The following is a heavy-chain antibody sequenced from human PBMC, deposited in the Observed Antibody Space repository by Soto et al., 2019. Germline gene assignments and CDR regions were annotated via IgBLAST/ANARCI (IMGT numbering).Heavy chain of an antibody. D-gene: IGHD3-9*01. V-gene: IGHV1-2*04. Sequence: GASVKVSCKASGYTFTAYYMHWVRQAPGQGFEWMGWINPNSGGTNYAQKFQGWVTMTRDTSINTAYMELSRLRSDDTAVYYCARGGNDILTGYYTQVDYWGQGTLVTVSS. J-gene: IGHJ4*02. CDR3: ARGGNDILTGYYTQVDY. CDR2: INPNSGGT. CDR1: GYTFTAYY.